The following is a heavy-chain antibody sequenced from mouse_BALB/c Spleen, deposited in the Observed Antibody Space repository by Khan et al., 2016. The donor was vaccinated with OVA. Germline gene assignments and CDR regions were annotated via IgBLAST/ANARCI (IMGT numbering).Heavy chain of an antibody. V-gene: IGHV2-3*01. CDR2: IWGDGST. CDR3: AKWVNSYYAMDY. J-gene: IGHJ4*01. CDR1: GFSLTSYG. Sequence: VELVESGPGLVAPSQSLSITCTVSGFSLTSYGVNWVRQPPGKGLEWLGVIWGDGSTNYHSALKSRLSISKDNSKSQVFLKLHSLQTDDTATYYCAKWVNSYYAMDYWGQGTSVTVSS. D-gene: IGHD1-3*01.